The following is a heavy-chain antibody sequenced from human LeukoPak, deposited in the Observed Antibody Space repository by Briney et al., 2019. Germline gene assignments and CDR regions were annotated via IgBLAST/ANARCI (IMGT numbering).Heavy chain of an antibody. CDR2: IYTGGNT. J-gene: IGHJ4*02. CDR1: GFTFDDYA. Sequence: GGSLRLSCAASGFTFDDYAMNWVRQAPGKGLEWVSVIYTGGNTDHADSVQGRFTLSRDNSKNTLYLHMNSLRVEDTAVYYCARGRPPYYFDYWGQGTLVTVSS. V-gene: IGHV3-53*01. CDR3: ARGRPPYYFDY.